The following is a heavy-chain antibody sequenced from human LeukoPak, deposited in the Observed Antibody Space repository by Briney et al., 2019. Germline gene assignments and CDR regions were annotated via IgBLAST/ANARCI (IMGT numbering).Heavy chain of an antibody. Sequence: PGGSLRLSCAASGITFSSYEMNWVRQAPGKGVEWVSSISSSGGSTYYADSVKGRLTISRDNSKNTLYLQMNSLRAEDTAGYYCAKDIGVGYYDSSGYYDYYYDMDVWGQGTTVTVSS. D-gene: IGHD3-22*01. CDR3: AKDIGVGYYDSSGYYDYYYDMDV. CDR2: ISSSGGST. V-gene: IGHV3-23*01. CDR1: GITFSSYE. J-gene: IGHJ6*02.